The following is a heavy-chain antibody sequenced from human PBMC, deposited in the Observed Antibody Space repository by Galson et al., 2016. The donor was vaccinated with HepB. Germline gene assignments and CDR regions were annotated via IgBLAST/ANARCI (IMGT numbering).Heavy chain of an antibody. CDR2: ITSSGDST. J-gene: IGHJ4*02. CDR1: GFTFSSYS. D-gene: IGHD3-10*01. Sequence: SLRLSCAASGFTFSSYSMTWVRQAPGKGLEWVSSITSSGDSTYYTDSVEGRFAGSRDNSKNTLYLQVNALRAEDTAVYYCAKDDDGIGVMPLDYWGQGTLLTVSS. V-gene: IGHV3-23*01. CDR3: AKDDDGIGVMPLDY.